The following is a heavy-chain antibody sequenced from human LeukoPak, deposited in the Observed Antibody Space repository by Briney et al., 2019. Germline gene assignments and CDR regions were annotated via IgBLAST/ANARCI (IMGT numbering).Heavy chain of an antibody. CDR2: VYYSGST. J-gene: IGHJ4*02. Sequence: SETLSLTCTVSGGSIRSSSYYWGWIRQPPGKGLEWIGSVYYSGSTHYNPSLKSRVTISVDTSKNQLSLKLSSVTAADTAMYYCARNSTYYYDRSTYSYFDDWGQGTLVTVSS. CDR1: GGSIRSSSYY. V-gene: IGHV4-39*01. D-gene: IGHD3-22*01. CDR3: ARNSTYYYDRSTYSYFDD.